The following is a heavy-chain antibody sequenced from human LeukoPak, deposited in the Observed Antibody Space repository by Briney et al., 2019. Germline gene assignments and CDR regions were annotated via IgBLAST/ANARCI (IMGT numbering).Heavy chain of an antibody. Sequence: GGSLRLSCAASGFTFNSFAMNWVRQAPGKGLEWVSSISGSDGTSHYADFVKGRFTISRDNSKNTLYLQMHSLRAEDTAAYYCAKSLGVGGYTRYKGFDQWGQGTLVVVSS. V-gene: IGHV3-23*01. D-gene: IGHD3-16*02. CDR2: ISGSDGTS. CDR1: GFTFNSFA. J-gene: IGHJ4*02. CDR3: AKSLGVGGYTRYKGFDQ.